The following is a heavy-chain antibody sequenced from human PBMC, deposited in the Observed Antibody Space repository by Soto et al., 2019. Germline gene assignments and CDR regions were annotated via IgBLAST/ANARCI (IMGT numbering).Heavy chain of an antibody. D-gene: IGHD5-12*01. CDR2: INPSGGST. V-gene: IGHV1-46*01. CDR1: GYTFTSYY. J-gene: IGHJ3*02. CDR3: ARTGRRDGYNGVSEAFDI. Sequence: QVQLVQSGAEVKKPGASVKVSCKASGYTFTSYYMHWVRQAPGQGLEWMGIINPSGGSTSYAQKFQGRVTMTRDTSTSTVYMELSSLRSEDTAVYYCARTGRRDGYNGVSEAFDIWGRGTMVTVSS.